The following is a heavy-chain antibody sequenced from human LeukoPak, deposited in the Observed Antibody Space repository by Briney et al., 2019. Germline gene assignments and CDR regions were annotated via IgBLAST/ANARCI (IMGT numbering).Heavy chain of an antibody. CDR1: GFTFSSYG. CDR2: IWYDGSNK. V-gene: IGHV3-33*01. CDR3: ARDHSSGWYSDYFDY. Sequence: GGSLRLSCAASGFTFSSYGVHWVRQAPGKGLEWVAVIWYDGSNKYYADSVKGRFTISRDNSKNTLYLQMNSLRAEDTAVYYCARDHSSGWYSDYFDYWGQGTLVTVSS. J-gene: IGHJ4*02. D-gene: IGHD6-19*01.